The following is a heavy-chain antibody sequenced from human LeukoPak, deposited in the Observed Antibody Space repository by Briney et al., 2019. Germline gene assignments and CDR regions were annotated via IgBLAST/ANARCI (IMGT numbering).Heavy chain of an antibody. D-gene: IGHD4-23*01. J-gene: IGHJ4*02. V-gene: IGHV2-5*01. CDR2: IYWNDDK. CDR1: GFSLSTSGVG. Sequence: SGPTLVKPTQTLTLTCTFSGFSLSTSGVGVGWIRQPPGKALEWLALIYWNDDKRYSPSLKSRLTITKDTSKNQVVLTMTNMDPVDTATYYCARKMTTVVTPAYFDYWGQGTLVTVSS. CDR3: ARKMTTVVTPAYFDY.